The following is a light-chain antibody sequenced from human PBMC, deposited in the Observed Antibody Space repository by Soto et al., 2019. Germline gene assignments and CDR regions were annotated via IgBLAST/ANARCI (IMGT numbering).Light chain of an antibody. CDR1: QSVDSTY. CDR3: QQYGSSPRT. V-gene: IGKV3-20*01. CDR2: GAS. J-gene: IGKJ1*01. Sequence: EVVLPQSPCTLSLSPGERATLSCRASQSVDSTYLTWYQQKPGQAPRLLIYGASYRATGIPARFSGGGSGTDFTLSISSLEPEDFAVYYCQQYGSSPRTFGQGTKVDIK.